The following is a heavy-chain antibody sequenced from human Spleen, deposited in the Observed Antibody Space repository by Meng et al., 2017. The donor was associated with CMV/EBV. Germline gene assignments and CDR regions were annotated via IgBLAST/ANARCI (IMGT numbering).Heavy chain of an antibody. CDR3: ARGGYYVG. Sequence: QVQLRQWGARLLKPSETLSLTCAVYGGSFSGYYCSWIRQPPGKGLEWIGEINHSGSTNYNPSLKSRVTISVDTSKNQFSLKLSSVTAADTAVYYCARGGYYVGWGQGTLVTVSS. CDR2: INHSGST. V-gene: IGHV4-34*01. D-gene: IGHD3-10*02. CDR1: GGSFSGYY. J-gene: IGHJ4*02.